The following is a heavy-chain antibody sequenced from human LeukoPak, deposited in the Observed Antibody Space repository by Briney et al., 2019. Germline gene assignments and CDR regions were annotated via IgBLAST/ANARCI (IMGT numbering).Heavy chain of an antibody. J-gene: IGHJ4*02. CDR3: ARGNGGGYFDY. Sequence: GASVKFSCKASGGPFSSYAISWGRQAPGQGLGWMGGIIPIFGTANYAQKFQGRVTITADKSTSTAYMELSSLRSEDTAVYYCARGNGGGYFDYWGQGTLVTVSS. CDR1: GGPFSSYA. CDR2: IIPIFGTA. V-gene: IGHV1-69*06. D-gene: IGHD4-23*01.